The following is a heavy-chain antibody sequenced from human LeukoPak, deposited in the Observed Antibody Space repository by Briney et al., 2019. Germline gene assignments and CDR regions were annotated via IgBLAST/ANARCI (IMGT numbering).Heavy chain of an antibody. CDR1: GFTVSSNY. V-gene: IGHV3-53*01. CDR3: ARWTNFHAFDI. Sequence: GGSLRLSCAASGFTVSSNYMTWVRQAPGKGLEWVSLLYSAGSTNYADSVKGRFTISRDDSKNTVYLQMNSLRAEDTAVYYCARWTNFHAFDIWGQGTLVTVSS. D-gene: IGHD1-1*01. J-gene: IGHJ3*02. CDR2: LYSAGST.